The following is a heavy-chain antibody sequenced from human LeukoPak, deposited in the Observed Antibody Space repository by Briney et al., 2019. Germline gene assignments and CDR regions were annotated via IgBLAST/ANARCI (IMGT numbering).Heavy chain of an antibody. CDR3: AKIPQREWELPRNYYYYYMDV. CDR1: GYTFTSYD. J-gene: IGHJ6*03. CDR2: MNPNSGNT. D-gene: IGHD1-26*01. Sequence: ASVKVSCKAPGYTFTSYDIYGVRQATGQGLEWMGWMNPNSGNTGYAQKFQGRVTITRNTSISTAYMELSSLRAEDTAVYYCAKIPQREWELPRNYYYYYMDVWGKGTTVTVSS. V-gene: IGHV1-8*03.